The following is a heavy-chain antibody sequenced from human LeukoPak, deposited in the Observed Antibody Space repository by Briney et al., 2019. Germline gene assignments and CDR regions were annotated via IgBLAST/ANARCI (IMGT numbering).Heavy chain of an antibody. CDR1: GVTVGNNY. CDR3: ARDYHGYCSSTSCYAYYYGMDV. Sequence: PGGSLRLSCAASGVTVGNNYMNWVRQAPGKGLEWVSLIYSGGSTHYADSVKGRFTISRDNSKNTLYLQMNSLRAEDTAVYHCARDYHGYCSSTSCYAYYYGMDVWGQGTTVTVSS. CDR2: IYSGGST. V-gene: IGHV3-53*01. J-gene: IGHJ6*02. D-gene: IGHD2-2*01.